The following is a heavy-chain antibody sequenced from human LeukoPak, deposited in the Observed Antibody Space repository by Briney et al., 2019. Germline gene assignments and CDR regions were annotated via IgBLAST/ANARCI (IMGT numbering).Heavy chain of an antibody. CDR2: ISWNSGTI. CDR3: TKDKYYGSGSFFDY. CDR1: GFTFDDYT. Sequence: GRSLRLSCTASGFTFDDYTMHWVRQGPGKGLEWVSGISWNSGTIGYADSVKGRFTISRDNAKNSLYLQMNSLRAEDTALYYCTKDKYYGSGSFFDYWGQGTLVTVSS. J-gene: IGHJ4*02. D-gene: IGHD3-10*01. V-gene: IGHV3-9*01.